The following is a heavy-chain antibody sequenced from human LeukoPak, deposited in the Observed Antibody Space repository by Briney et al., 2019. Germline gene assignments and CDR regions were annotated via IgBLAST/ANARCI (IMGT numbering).Heavy chain of an antibody. CDR1: GFSLTTSGGG. D-gene: IGHD3-3*01. CDR2: IYWDDHK. Sequence: SGPTQVNPTQTLTPSLTITGFSLTTSGGGVCSILHPPRKALVSLALIYWDDHKLYSPSLKSRLTITKDTSKNQVFLTMTNMDPVDAPIYYCAHLGIEWSSPSFDYWGQGTLVTDS. J-gene: IGHJ4*02. V-gene: IGHV2-5*02. CDR3: AHLGIEWSSPSFDY.